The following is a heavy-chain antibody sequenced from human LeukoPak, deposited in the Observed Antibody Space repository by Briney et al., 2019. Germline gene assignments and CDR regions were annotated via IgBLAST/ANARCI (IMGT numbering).Heavy chain of an antibody. D-gene: IGHD3-9*01. Sequence: PGGSLRLSCAASGFTFSSYWMSWVRQAPGKGLEWVANIKQDGSEKYYVDSVKGRFTISRDNAKNSLYLQMNSLRAEDTAVYYCARGPRDILLQGGQKYWGQGTLVTVSS. V-gene: IGHV3-7*01. CDR3: ARGPRDILLQGGQKY. CDR1: GFTFSSYW. CDR2: IKQDGSEK. J-gene: IGHJ4*02.